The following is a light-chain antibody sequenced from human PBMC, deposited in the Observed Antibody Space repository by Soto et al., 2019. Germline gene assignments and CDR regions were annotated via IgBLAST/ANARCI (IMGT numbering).Light chain of an antibody. CDR3: QQYCSSPYT. Sequence: ENVLTQSPGTLSLSPGERVTLSCRASQSVSSNYLAWYQQKPGQAPRLLIYGASVRATGIPDRFSGSGSGTDITLTISRLEPEDFAVYYCQQYCSSPYTFGQGTKLEIK. V-gene: IGKV3-20*01. J-gene: IGKJ2*01. CDR2: GAS. CDR1: QSVSSNY.